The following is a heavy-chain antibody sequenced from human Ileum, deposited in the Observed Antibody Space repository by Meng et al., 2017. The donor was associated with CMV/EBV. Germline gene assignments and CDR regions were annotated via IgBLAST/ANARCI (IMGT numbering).Heavy chain of an antibody. CDR3: AKGEGYYGSGIDY. Sequence: GGSLRLYCATSGFTFSSYAMSWVRQAPGKGLEWVSAISGSGGSTNYADSVKGRFTISRDNSKNTLYLQMNSLRAEDTAVYYCAKGEGYYGSGIDYWGQGTLVTVSS. J-gene: IGHJ4*02. CDR1: GFTFSSYA. CDR2: ISGSGGST. V-gene: IGHV3-23*01. D-gene: IGHD3-10*01.